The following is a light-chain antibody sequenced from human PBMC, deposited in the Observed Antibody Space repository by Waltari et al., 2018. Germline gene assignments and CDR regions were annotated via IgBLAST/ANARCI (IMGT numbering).Light chain of an antibody. CDR1: SSHVGYSAS. J-gene: IGLJ1*01. Sequence: QSALSQPASVSASFGQSIPLPCPGTSSHVGYSASVSWYQPPPAKAPQFIIHDVSKRPSGVPNRFSGSKYGKRASLTISGLQPDDEAVYYCCAFAVGDTYVFGSGTNVTV. CDR2: DVS. V-gene: IGLV2-23*02. CDR3: CAFAVGDTYV.